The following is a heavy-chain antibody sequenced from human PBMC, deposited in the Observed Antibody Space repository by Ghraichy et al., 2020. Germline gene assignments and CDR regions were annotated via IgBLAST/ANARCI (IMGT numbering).Heavy chain of an antibody. CDR2: IYYSGST. CDR1: GGSISSGGYY. D-gene: IGHD1-14*01. Sequence: SETLSLTCTVSGGSISSGGYYWSWIRQHPGKGLEWIGYIYYSGSTYYNPSLKSRVTISVDTSKNQFSLKLSSVTAADTAVYYCARDLGIAPNAFDIWGQGTMVTVSS. J-gene: IGHJ3*02. V-gene: IGHV4-31*03. CDR3: ARDLGIAPNAFDI.